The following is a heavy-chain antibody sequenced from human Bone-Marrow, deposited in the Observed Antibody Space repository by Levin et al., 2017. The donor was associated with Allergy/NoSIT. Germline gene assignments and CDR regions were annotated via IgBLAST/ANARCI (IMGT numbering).Heavy chain of an antibody. CDR2: IWYDGSNK. CDR3: ARPEYSSSWYREGYAYYFDY. Sequence: GGSLRLSCAASGFTFSSYGMHWVRQAPGKGLEWVAVIWYDGSNKYYADSVKGRFTISRDNSKNTLYLQMNSLRAEDTAVYYCARPEYSSSWYREGYAYYFDYWGQGTLVTVSS. J-gene: IGHJ4*02. V-gene: IGHV3-33*01. CDR1: GFTFSSYG. D-gene: IGHD6-13*01.